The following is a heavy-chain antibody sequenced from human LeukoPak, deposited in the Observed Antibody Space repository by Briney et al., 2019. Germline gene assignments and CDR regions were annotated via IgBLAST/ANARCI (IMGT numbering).Heavy chain of an antibody. V-gene: IGHV3-30-3*01. CDR1: GFSFRSYA. Sequence: GGSLRLSCAAAGFSFRSYAMHWVRQAPGKGLEWMAVISYDGSNKYYAESVKGRFTISKDNSKNTLYLQMNSLRAEDTAVYFCARDTYRFFDLWGRGTLVTVSS. J-gene: IGHJ2*01. CDR2: ISYDGSNK. D-gene: IGHD3-3*01. CDR3: ARDTYRFFDL.